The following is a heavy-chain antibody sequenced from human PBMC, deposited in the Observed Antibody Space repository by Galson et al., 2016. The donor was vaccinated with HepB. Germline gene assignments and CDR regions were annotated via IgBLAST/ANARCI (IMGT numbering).Heavy chain of an antibody. V-gene: IGHV4-59*01. CDR1: GGSISSYY. CDR3: AREYSSFDY. CDR2: INYSGDT. J-gene: IGHJ4*01. Sequence: SETLSLTCIVSGGSISSYYWHWIRQAPGKGLEWIGFINYSGDTRYNPSLKGRVTISVDTSKNQFSLRLTSVTAADTAMYFCAREYSSFDYMGHGILVTVSS. D-gene: IGHD6-19*01.